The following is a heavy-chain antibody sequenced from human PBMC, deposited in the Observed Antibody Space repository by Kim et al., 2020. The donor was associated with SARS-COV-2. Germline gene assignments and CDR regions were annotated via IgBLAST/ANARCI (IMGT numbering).Heavy chain of an antibody. V-gene: IGHV1-69*13. CDR1: GGTFSSYA. Sequence: SVKVSCKASGGTFSSYAISWVRQAPGQGLEWMGGIIPIFGTANYAQKFQGRVTITADESTSTAYMELSSLRSEDTAVYYCARRMVTAILSYAFDIWGQGTMVTVSS. D-gene: IGHD2-21*02. CDR3: ARRMVTAILSYAFDI. CDR2: IIPIFGTA. J-gene: IGHJ3*02.